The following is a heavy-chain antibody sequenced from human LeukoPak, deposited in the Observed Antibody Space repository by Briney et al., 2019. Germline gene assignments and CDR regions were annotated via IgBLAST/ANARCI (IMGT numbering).Heavy chain of an antibody. CDR1: RFTFSSYA. CDR2: IKGDESGT. CDR3: ARGVTGIDY. Sequence: PGGSLRLSCAASRFTFSSYAMHWIRQVPGKGLVWVSRIKGDESGTNYADSVKGRFTTSRDNRKNMLYLQMNSLRAEDTGVYYCARGVTGIDYWGQGVLVTVSS. V-gene: IGHV3-74*01. D-gene: IGHD3-10*01. J-gene: IGHJ4*02.